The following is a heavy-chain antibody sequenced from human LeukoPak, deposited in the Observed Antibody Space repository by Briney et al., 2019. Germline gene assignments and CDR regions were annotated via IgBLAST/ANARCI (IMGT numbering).Heavy chain of an antibody. Sequence: SETLSLTCTVSGGSISSYYWSWIRQPPGEGPEWIGYIYYSGSTNYNPSLKSRVTISVDTSKNQFSLKLSSVTAADTAVYYCARQDDHGDYVNYWGQGTLVTVSS. CDR2: IYYSGST. J-gene: IGHJ4*02. D-gene: IGHD4-17*01. CDR3: ARQDDHGDYVNY. V-gene: IGHV4-59*01. CDR1: GGSISSYY.